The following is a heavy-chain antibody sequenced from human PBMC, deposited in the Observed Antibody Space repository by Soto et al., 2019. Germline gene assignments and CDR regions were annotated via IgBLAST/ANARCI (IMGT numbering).Heavy chain of an antibody. CDR3: ARNMDYYNGRGSGNGHGF. V-gene: IGHV1-2*02. D-gene: IGHD3-10*02. J-gene: IGHJ6*02. CDR1: GYTFTAYY. CDR2: INPKFGDT. Sequence: QVQLVQSGAEVKEPGDSVRVSCEASGYTFTAYYIHWVRQAPGQGLEWMGWINPKFGDTTYAQDFQGRVSMTRDMSISTVYMELSRLTSDDTARYYCARNMDYYNGRGSGNGHGFWGQGTTVTV.